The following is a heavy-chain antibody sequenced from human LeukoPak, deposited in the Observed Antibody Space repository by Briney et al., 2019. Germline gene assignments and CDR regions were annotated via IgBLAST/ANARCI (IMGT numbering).Heavy chain of an antibody. CDR3: ARVSSRDSSGYYVQTVCNRWFDP. CDR2: IYYSGST. V-gene: IGHV4-59*01. Sequence: SETLSLTCTVSGGSISSYYWSWIRQPPGKGLEWIGYIYYSGSTNYNPSLKSRVTISVDTSKNQFSLKLSSVSAADTAVYYCARVSSRDSSGYYVQTVCNRWFDPWGQGTLVTVSS. D-gene: IGHD3-22*01. J-gene: IGHJ5*02. CDR1: GGSISSYY.